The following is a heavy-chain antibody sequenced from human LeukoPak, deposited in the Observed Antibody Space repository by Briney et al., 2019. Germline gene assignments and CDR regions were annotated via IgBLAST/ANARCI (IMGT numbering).Heavy chain of an antibody. CDR2: VYTSGST. D-gene: IGHD3-22*01. V-gene: IGHV4-4*07. Sequence: SETLSLTCTVSGGSISSYYWSWIRQPAGKGLEWIGRVYTSGSTNYNPYLKRRVIMAVDTSKNQFSLKLSSVTAADTAVYYCARDRHDYDSSGYYYVDYWGQGTLVTVSS. CDR3: ARDRHDYDSSGYYYVDY. CDR1: GGSISSYY. J-gene: IGHJ4*02.